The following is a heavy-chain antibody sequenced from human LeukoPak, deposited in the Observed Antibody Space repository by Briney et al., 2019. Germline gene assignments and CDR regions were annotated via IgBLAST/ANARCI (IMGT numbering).Heavy chain of an antibody. Sequence: PSETLSLTCTVSGDSISSSTYYWGWIRPPPGKGLEWIGSLCCSGTTYYNPSLKSRVTISVYTSKNHFSLKLSSVTAADTAVYYFARQLRLLEWLPYYFDYWGHGTLVTVSS. CDR3: ARQLRLLEWLPYYFDY. CDR1: GDSISSSTYY. CDR2: LCCSGTT. D-gene: IGHD3-3*01. V-gene: IGHV4-39*01. J-gene: IGHJ4*01.